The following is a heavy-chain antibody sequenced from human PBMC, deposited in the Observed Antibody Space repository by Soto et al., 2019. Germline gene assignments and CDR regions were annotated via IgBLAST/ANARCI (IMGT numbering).Heavy chain of an antibody. V-gene: IGHV3-9*01. CDR1: GFTFDDYA. CDR2: ISWNSGSI. CDR3: AKGRFLYYYGMDV. J-gene: IGHJ6*02. D-gene: IGHD3-10*01. Sequence: PGGSLRLSCAASGFTFDDYAMHWVRQAPGKGLEWVSGISWNSGSIGYADSVKGRFTISRDNAKNSLYLQMNSLRAEDTALYYCAKGRFLYYYGMDVWGQGTTVTVSS.